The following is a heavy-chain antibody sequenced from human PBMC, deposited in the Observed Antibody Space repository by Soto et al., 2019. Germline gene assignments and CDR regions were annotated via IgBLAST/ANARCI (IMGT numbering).Heavy chain of an antibody. D-gene: IGHD3-22*01. J-gene: IGHJ5*02. V-gene: IGHV1-69*06. CDR3: ARELYYYDSSRYHNWFDP. Sequence: QVQLVQSGAEVKKPGSSVKLSCKASGGTFSSYAISWVRQAPGQGLEWMGGIIPIFGTANYAQKLQGRVTITADKSTRTVYMELSSLRSEDTAVYYCARELYYYDSSRYHNWFDPWGEGTLVTVS. CDR2: IIPIFGTA. CDR1: GGTFSSYA.